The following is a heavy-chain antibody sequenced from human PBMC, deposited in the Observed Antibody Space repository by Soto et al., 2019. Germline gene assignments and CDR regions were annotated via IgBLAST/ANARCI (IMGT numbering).Heavy chain of an antibody. Sequence: QVQLVQSGAEVKKTGSSVKVSCKASGGTFSSYAISWLRQAPGQGLEWMGGIIPIFGTANYAQKVQGRVTITADEERSTAYMERSSLRSEETGVYYCARDLMVRRVIYYYYYGMDVWGQGTTVSVSS. CDR2: IIPIFGTA. V-gene: IGHV1-69*12. CDR3: ARDLMVRRVIYYYYYGMDV. J-gene: IGHJ6*02. D-gene: IGHD3-10*01. CDR1: GGTFSSYA.